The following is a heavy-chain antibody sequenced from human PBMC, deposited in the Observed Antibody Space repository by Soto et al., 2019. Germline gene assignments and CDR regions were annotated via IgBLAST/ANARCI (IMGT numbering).Heavy chain of an antibody. CDR2: ISWNSGSI. V-gene: IGHV3-9*01. CDR1: GFTFDDYA. D-gene: IGHD1-26*01. J-gene: IGHJ3*01. Sequence: EVQLVESGGGLVQPGRSLRLSCAASGFTFDDYAMHWVRQAPGKGLEWVSGISWNSGSIGYADSVKGRFTISRDNAKNSLYLKMNSLRAEDTALYYCAKDRSFGLGATNSAFDLWGPGTMVIVSP. CDR3: AKDRSFGLGATNSAFDL.